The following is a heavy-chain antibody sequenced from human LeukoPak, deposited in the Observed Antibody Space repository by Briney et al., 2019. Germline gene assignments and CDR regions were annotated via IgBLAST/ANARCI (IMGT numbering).Heavy chain of an antibody. CDR1: GYTFTSYG. J-gene: IGHJ6*02. D-gene: IGHD3-22*01. CDR3: ARCYYDSSGYYSYYYYGMDV. Sequence: GASVKVSCKASGYTFTSYGISWVRQAPGQGLEWMGWISAYNGNTNYAQKLQGRVTMTTDTSTSTAYMELRSLRSDDTAVYYCARCYYDSSGYYSYYYYGMDVWGQGTTVTVSS. CDR2: ISAYNGNT. V-gene: IGHV1-18*01.